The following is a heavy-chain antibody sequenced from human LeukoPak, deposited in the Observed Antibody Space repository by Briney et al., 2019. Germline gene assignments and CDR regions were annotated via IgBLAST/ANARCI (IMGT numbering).Heavy chain of an antibody. CDR1: GFTFEDYT. CDR3: VKDLSYESSGHVLEY. Sequence: GGSLRLSCVASGFTFEDYTMHWVRQAPGKTLEWVSLISWDGTTYYTDSVKGRFTISRDNSKNSLYLQMDTLRSEDTAFYYCVKDLSYESSGHVLEYWGQGTLDTVSS. D-gene: IGHD3-22*01. V-gene: IGHV3-43*01. J-gene: IGHJ4*02. CDR2: ISWDGTT.